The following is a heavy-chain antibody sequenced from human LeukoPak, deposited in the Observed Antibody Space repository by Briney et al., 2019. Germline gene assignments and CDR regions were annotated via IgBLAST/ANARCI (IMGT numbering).Heavy chain of an antibody. V-gene: IGHV3-21*01. Sequence: GGSLRLSRAASGFTFSSYSMNWVRQAPGKGLEWVSSISSSSSYIYYADSVKGRFTISRDNAKNSLYLQMNSLRAEDTAVYYCARNWNYYAFDIWGQGTMVTVSS. CDR3: ARNWNYYAFDI. CDR1: GFTFSSYS. D-gene: IGHD1-7*01. J-gene: IGHJ3*02. CDR2: ISSSSSYI.